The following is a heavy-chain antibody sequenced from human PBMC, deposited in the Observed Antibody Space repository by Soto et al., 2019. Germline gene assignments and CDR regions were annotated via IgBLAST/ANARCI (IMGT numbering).Heavy chain of an antibody. CDR3: AKENQGSGFPNWFDP. CDR2: ISGSGGST. D-gene: IGHD3-3*01. Sequence: GGSLRLSCAASGFTFSSYAMSWVRQAPGKGLEWVSAISGSGGSTYYADSVKGRFTISRDNSKNTLYLQMNSVRAEDTAVYYCAKENQGSGFPNWFDPWGQGTLVTVSS. V-gene: IGHV3-23*01. J-gene: IGHJ5*02. CDR1: GFTFSSYA.